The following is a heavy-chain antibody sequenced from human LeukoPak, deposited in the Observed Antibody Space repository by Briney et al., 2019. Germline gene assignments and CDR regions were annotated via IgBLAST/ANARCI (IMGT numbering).Heavy chain of an antibody. D-gene: IGHD5-18*01. J-gene: IGHJ4*02. Sequence: PGGSLRLSCAASGFIFSSNIMNWVRQAPGKGLEWVSTISGSGGVYTYYADSVKGRFTISRDNSKNTLYLQMNSLRAEDTAVYYCANLWGYSYGHHYFDYWGQGTLVTVSS. CDR1: GFIFSSNI. V-gene: IGHV3-23*01. CDR3: ANLWGYSYGHHYFDY. CDR2: ISGSGGVYT.